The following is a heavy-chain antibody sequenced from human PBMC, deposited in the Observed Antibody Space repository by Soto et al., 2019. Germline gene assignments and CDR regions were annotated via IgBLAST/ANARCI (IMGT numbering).Heavy chain of an antibody. Sequence: GGPVKVSCKGSGGTLRSFAISWVGQGPGQGVEWMGGIIPIFGTANYAQKFQGRVTITADESTSTAYMELSSLRSEDTAVYYCARERVVVAATRNRTYYYGMDVWGQGTTVTVSS. D-gene: IGHD2-15*01. J-gene: IGHJ6*02. CDR1: GGTLRSFA. V-gene: IGHV1-69*01. CDR2: IIPIFGTA. CDR3: ARERVVVAATRNRTYYYGMDV.